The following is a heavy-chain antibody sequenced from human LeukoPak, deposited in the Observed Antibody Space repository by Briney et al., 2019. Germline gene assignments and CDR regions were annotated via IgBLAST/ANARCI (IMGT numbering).Heavy chain of an antibody. D-gene: IGHD5-12*01. CDR2: ISGSGGST. Sequence: GGALRLSCAASGFTFSSYAMSWVRQAPGKGLEGVSAISGSGGSTYYADSVKGRFTISRDNSKNTLYLQMNSLRAEDTAVYYCAKDIADGGYDIFDYWGQGTLVTVSS. J-gene: IGHJ4*02. CDR1: GFTFSSYA. V-gene: IGHV3-23*01. CDR3: AKDIADGGYDIFDY.